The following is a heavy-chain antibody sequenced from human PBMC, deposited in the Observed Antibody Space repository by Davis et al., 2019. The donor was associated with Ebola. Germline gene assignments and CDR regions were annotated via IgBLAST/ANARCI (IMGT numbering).Heavy chain of an antibody. CDR2: ISSSSNYV. V-gene: IGHV3-21*01. J-gene: IGHJ4*02. D-gene: IGHD2-15*01. Sequence: GESLKISCAASGFTFSSYSMNWVRQAPGKGLEWVSSISSSSNYVYYTDSVKGRFTISSDNAKNSLYLQMNSLRAEDTAVYYCARTPAGEGYCSGGNCYSHYYFDSWGQGTRVTVSS. CDR1: GFTFSSYS. CDR3: ARTPAGEGYCSGGNCYSHYYFDS.